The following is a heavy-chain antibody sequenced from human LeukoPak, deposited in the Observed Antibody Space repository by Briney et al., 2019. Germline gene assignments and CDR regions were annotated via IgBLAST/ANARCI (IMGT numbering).Heavy chain of an antibody. D-gene: IGHD3-3*01. V-gene: IGHV4-4*07. J-gene: IGHJ4*02. CDR1: GGSISSYY. CDR2: IYTSGST. Sequence: PSETLSLTCTVSGGSISSYYWSWIRHPAGKGLEWIGRIYTSGSTNYNPSLKSRVTMSVDTSKNQFSLKLSSVTAADTAVYYCAREDYYDFWSGYSTPTDWGQGTLVTVSS. CDR3: AREDYYDFWSGYSTPTD.